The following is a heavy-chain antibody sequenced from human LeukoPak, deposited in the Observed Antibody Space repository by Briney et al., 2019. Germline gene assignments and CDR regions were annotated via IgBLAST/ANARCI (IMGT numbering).Heavy chain of an antibody. CDR2: ISSSSTYI. V-gene: IGHV3-21*01. J-gene: IGHJ4*02. CDR1: GFTFSTYS. CDR3: AREVPGNYDSSGDTALYFDY. D-gene: IGHD3-22*01. Sequence: GGSLRLSCAASGFTFSTYSMNWVRQAPGKGLEWVSSISSSSTYIYYADSVKGRFTISRDNAKNSLYLQMNSLRAEDTAVYYCAREVPGNYDSSGDTALYFDYCGQGALVTVSS.